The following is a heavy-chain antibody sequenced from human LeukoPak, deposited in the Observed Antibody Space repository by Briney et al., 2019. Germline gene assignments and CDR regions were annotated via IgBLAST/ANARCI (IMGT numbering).Heavy chain of an antibody. V-gene: IGHV3-66*01. CDR1: GFTVSSNY. CDR3: ARARYYDYVLGY. Sequence: GGSLRLSCAASGFTVSSNYMSWVRQAPGKGLQWVSVIYSGGTTFYADSVKGRFIISRDSSRNTLYIQMNSLRAEDTAVYYCARARYYDYVLGYWGQGTLVTVSS. J-gene: IGHJ4*02. D-gene: IGHD3-16*01. CDR2: IYSGGTT.